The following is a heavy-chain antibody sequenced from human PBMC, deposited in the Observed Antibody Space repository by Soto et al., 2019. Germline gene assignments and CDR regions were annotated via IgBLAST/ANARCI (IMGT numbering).Heavy chain of an antibody. CDR3: ATGYCSGGSCYSFAFDI. CDR2: FDPEDGET. CDR1: GYTLTELS. J-gene: IGHJ3*02. V-gene: IGHV1-24*01. D-gene: IGHD2-15*01. Sequence: ASVKVSCKVSGYTLTELSMHWVRQAPGKGLERMGGFDPEDGETIYAQKYQGRVTMTEDTSTDTAYMELSSLRSEDTAVYYFATGYCSGGSCYSFAFDIWGQGTMVTVSS.